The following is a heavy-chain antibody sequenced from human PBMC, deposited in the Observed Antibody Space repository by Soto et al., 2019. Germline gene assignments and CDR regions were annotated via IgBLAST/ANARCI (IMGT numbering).Heavy chain of an antibody. CDR1: GGSISSGGYY. Sequence: SETLSLTCTVSGGSISSGGYYWSWLRQHPGKGLEWIGYIYYSGSTYYNPSLKSRVTISVDTSKNQFSLKLSSVTAADTAVYYCARDGQYSSRRYSFDYWGQGTLVTVSS. CDR3: ARDGQYSSRRYSFDY. CDR2: IYYSGST. D-gene: IGHD6-13*01. V-gene: IGHV4-31*03. J-gene: IGHJ4*02.